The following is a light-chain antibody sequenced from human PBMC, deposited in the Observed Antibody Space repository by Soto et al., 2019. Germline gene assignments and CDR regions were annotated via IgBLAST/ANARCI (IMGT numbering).Light chain of an antibody. Sequence: EIVMTQSPATLSVSPGEGATLSCRASQSVSSNLAWYRQKPGQAPRLLIYGASTRATGIPARFGGSGSGTEFTLAISSLQSEDFAVYYCQQSNNWPWTFGQGTKVDIK. CDR2: GAS. CDR1: QSVSSN. CDR3: QQSNNWPWT. V-gene: IGKV3-15*01. J-gene: IGKJ1*01.